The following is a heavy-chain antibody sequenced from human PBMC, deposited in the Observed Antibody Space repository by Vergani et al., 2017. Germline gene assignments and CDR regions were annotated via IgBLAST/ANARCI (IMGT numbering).Heavy chain of an antibody. CDR3: AKYRYNWNDGGDFDY. J-gene: IGHJ4*02. V-gene: IGHV3-23*04. D-gene: IGHD1-1*01. CDR1: GFTFSSYA. CDR2: ISGSGGST. Sequence: VQLVESGGGVVQPGRSLRLSCAASGFTFSSYAMSWVRQAPGKGLEWVSAISGSGGSTYYADSVKGRFTISRDNSKNTLYLQMNSLRAEDTAVYYCAKYRYNWNDGGDFDYWGQGTLVTVSS.